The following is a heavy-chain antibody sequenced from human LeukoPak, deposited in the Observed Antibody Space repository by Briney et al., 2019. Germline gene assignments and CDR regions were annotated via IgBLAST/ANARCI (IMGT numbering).Heavy chain of an antibody. V-gene: IGHV3-23*01. CDR3: AKGFYDTGRYSPFDS. D-gene: IGHD3-22*01. CDR1: GFTFSTYA. CDR2: VSAGGGTT. Sequence: GGSLRLSCAASGFTFSTYAMNWVRQAPGKGLEWVSGVSAGGGTTYYGDSVKGRFTISRDNSKNTVFLQMNNLRAEDAAIYYGAKGFYDTGRYSPFDSWGQGTLVTVSS. J-gene: IGHJ4*02.